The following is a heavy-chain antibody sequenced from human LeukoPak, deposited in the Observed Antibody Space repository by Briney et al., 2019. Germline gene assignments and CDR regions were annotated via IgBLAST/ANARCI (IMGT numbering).Heavy chain of an antibody. J-gene: IGHJ4*02. CDR1: GFTFSNYA. CDR3: AKGPDGFDY. Sequence: GGSLRLSCAGSGFTFSNYAMYWVRQAPGKGLEWVAATSYDESKKNYADSVKGRFSISKHNSKNTLYLQMNSLTVDDTAVYYCAKGPDGFDYWGQGALVTVSS. CDR2: TSYDESKK. V-gene: IGHV3-30*04.